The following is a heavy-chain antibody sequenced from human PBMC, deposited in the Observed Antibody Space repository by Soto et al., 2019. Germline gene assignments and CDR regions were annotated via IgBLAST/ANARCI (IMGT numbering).Heavy chain of an antibody. J-gene: IGHJ4*02. D-gene: IGHD5-12*01. CDR3: ARINDSGYGCWDRVWGGHFDY. Sequence: QVQLVQSGAEVKKPGSSVKVSCKASGGTFSSYAISWVRQAPGQGLEWMGGIIPIFGTANYAKKFQGRVTITADESTSPAYMERSSMRSEDTAVYYCARINDSGYGCWDRVWGGHFDYWGQGTLVTVSS. CDR2: IIPIFGTA. CDR1: GGTFSSYA. V-gene: IGHV1-69*01.